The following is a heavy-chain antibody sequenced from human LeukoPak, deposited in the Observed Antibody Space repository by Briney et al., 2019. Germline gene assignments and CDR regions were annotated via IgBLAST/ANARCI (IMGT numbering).Heavy chain of an antibody. J-gene: IGHJ5*02. D-gene: IGHD3-3*01. Sequence: ASVKVSCKASGYTFTSYDINWVRQAPGQGLEWMGWINPNSGGTNYAQKFQGRVTMTRDTSISTAYMELSRLRSDDTAAYYCARVGDYDFWSGYYTNWFDPWGQGTLVTVSS. V-gene: IGHV1-2*02. CDR3: ARVGDYDFWSGYYTNWFDP. CDR2: INPNSGGT. CDR1: GYTFTSYD.